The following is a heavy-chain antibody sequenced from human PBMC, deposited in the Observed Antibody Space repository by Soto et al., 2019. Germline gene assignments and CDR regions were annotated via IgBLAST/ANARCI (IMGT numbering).Heavy chain of an antibody. D-gene: IGHD1-1*01. V-gene: IGHV1-2*04. CDR1: GYTFTGYY. J-gene: IGHJ6*02. CDR3: AREVNLEHYYYGMDG. Sequence: ASVKVSCKASGYTFTGYYMHWVRQAPGQGLEWMGWINPNSGGTNYAQKFQGWVTMTRDTSISTAYMELSRLRSDDAAVYYCAREVNLEHYYYGMDGWGQGITVTVSS. CDR2: INPNSGGT.